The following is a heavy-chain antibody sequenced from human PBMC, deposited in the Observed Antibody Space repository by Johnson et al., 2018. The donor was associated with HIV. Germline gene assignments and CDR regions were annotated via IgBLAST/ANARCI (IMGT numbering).Heavy chain of an antibody. CDR2: ISYYGSKK. D-gene: IGHD5-18*01. CDR1: GFTFSSYG. J-gene: IGHJ3*02. CDR3: AKDRGRGYNYGWGAFDI. Sequence: QEQLVESGGGVVQPGRSLRLSCAASGFTFSSYGMHWVRQAPGKGLEWVAVISYYGSKKYYADSVKGRFTISRDNSKNTLYLQMNSLRAEDSAVFHCAKDRGRGYNYGWGAFDIWGQGTMVTVSS. V-gene: IGHV3-30*18.